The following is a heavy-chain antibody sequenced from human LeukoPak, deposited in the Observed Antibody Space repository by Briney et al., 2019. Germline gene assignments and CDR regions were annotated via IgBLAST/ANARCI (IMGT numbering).Heavy chain of an antibody. CDR2: INHSGST. V-gene: IGHV4-34*01. Sequence: SETLSLTCAVYGGSFSGYYWSWIRQPPGKGLEWIGEINHSGSTNYNPSLKSRVTISVDTSKNQFSLKLTSVTAADTAVYYCARDCSSSSCYLDYWGQGTLVTVFS. J-gene: IGHJ4*02. CDR3: ARDCSSSSCYLDY. D-gene: IGHD2-2*01. CDR1: GGSFSGYY.